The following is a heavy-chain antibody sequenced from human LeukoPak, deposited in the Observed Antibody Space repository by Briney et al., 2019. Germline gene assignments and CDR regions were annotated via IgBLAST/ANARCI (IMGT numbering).Heavy chain of an antibody. CDR3: ARDFTVTEISGWFDP. CDR1: GYTFTSYG. J-gene: IGHJ5*02. CDR2: ISAYNGNT. Sequence: GASVKVSCKASGYTFTSYGISWVRQAPGQGLEWMGWISAYNGNTNYAQKLQGRVTMTTDTSTSTAYMELRSLRSDDTAVYYCARDFTVTEISGWFDPWGQGTLVTVSS. V-gene: IGHV1-18*01. D-gene: IGHD4-17*01.